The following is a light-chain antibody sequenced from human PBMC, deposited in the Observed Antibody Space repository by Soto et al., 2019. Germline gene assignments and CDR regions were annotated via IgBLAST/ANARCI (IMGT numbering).Light chain of an antibody. V-gene: IGKV1-39*01. J-gene: IGKJ1*01. CDR2: AAS. CDR1: QGINSF. Sequence: IQLTQSPSSLSASGGDGVTITCRASQGINSFLAWYQQKPGKAPKLLIYAASTLQSGVPSRFSGSGSGTDFTLTISSLQPEDFATYYCQQSYSTPTWTFGQGTKVDIK. CDR3: QQSYSTPTWT.